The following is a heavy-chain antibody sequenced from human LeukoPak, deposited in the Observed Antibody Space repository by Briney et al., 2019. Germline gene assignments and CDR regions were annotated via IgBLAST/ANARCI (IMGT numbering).Heavy chain of an antibody. Sequence: GGSLRLSCAGSGFRFSDYFMSWVRQAPGKGPEWVSYISSSGSATTYADSVRGRFTVSRDNAMNSLYLQMNSLRAEDTAVYYCARDLAYGYEEFDYWGQGTLVTVSS. J-gene: IGHJ4*02. CDR3: ARDLAYGYEEFDY. D-gene: IGHD5-18*01. CDR2: ISSSGSAT. CDR1: GFRFSDYF. V-gene: IGHV3-11*01.